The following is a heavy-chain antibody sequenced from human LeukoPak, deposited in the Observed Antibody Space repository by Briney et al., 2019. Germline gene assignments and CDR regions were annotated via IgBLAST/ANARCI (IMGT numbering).Heavy chain of an antibody. J-gene: IGHJ4*02. CDR1: GFTFRDYS. CDR3: ALLAVASDFDY. D-gene: IGHD6-19*01. CDR2: MKKDGSET. V-gene: IGHV3-7*01. Sequence: GGSLRLSCVVSGFTFRDYSMIWVRQAPGKGLQWVANMKKDGSETKYGDFVKGRFTISRDNAKNSLFLRMNSLRVEDTAVYYCALLAVASDFDYWGQGALVTVSS.